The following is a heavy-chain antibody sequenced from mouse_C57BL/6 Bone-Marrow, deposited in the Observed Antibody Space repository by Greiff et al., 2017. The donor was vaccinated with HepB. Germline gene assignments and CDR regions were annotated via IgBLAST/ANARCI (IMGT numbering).Heavy chain of an antibody. D-gene: IGHD1-1*01. Sequence: EVQLQQSGPVLVKPGASVKMSCKASGYTFTDYYMNWVKQSHGKSLEWIGVINPYNGGTSYNEKFKGKATLTVDKSSSTAYMELNSLTSEDSAVYYCARWRLLRFYLYFDVWGTGTTVTVSS. CDR1: GYTFTDYY. CDR3: ARWRLLRFYLYFDV. J-gene: IGHJ1*03. V-gene: IGHV1-19*01. CDR2: INPYNGGT.